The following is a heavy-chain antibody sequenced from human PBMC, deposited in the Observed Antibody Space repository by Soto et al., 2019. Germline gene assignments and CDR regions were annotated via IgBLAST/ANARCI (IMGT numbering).Heavy chain of an antibody. CDR3: ARVGVVPAAIVDY. CDR2: IYYSGST. Sequence: SETLSLTCTVSGGSISSGGYYWSWIRQHPGKGLEWIGYIYYSGSTYYNPSLKSRVTISVDTSKNQFSLKLSSVTAADTAVYYCARVGVVPAAIVDYWGQGTLVTVSS. D-gene: IGHD2-2*01. V-gene: IGHV4-31*03. J-gene: IGHJ4*02. CDR1: GGSISSGGYY.